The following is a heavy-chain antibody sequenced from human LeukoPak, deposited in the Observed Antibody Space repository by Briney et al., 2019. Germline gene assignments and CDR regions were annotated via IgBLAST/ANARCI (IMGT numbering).Heavy chain of an antibody. D-gene: IGHD3-10*01. CDR1: GGSISSYY. J-gene: IGHJ4*02. Sequence: PSETLSLTCTVSGGSISSYYWSWIRQPPGKGLEWIGYIYYSGSTNYNPSLKSRVTISVDTSKNQFTLKLSSVTAADTALYYCAREGPHGSGIYYNPLDYWGQGALVIVSS. CDR3: AREGPHGSGIYYNPLDY. V-gene: IGHV4-59*12. CDR2: IYYSGST.